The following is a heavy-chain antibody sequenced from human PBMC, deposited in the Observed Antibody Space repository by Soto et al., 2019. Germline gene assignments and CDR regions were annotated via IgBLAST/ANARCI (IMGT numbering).Heavy chain of an antibody. J-gene: IGHJ4*02. CDR3: AKDGYGVLAEYFDY. D-gene: IGHD4-17*01. CDR1: GFTFSSYA. V-gene: IGHV3-23*01. CDR2: ISGSGGST. Sequence: PGESLKISCAASGFTFSSYAMSWVRQAPGKGLEWVSAISGSGGSTYYADSVKGRFTISRDNSKNTLYLQMNSLRAEDTAVYYCAKDGYGVLAEYFDYWGQGTLVTVSS.